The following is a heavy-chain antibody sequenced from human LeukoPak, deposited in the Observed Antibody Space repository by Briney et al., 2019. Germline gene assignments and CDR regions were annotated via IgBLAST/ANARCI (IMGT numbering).Heavy chain of an antibody. V-gene: IGHV4-59*08. D-gene: IGHD3-10*01. CDR3: ARQGAGVPFDY. CDR1: GGSISNYY. CDR2: IYYSGST. Sequence: GTLSLTCTVSGGSISNYYWSWIRQPPGKGLEWIGYIYYSGSTNYNPSLKSRVTISVDTSKNQFSLKLSSVTAADTAVYYCARQGAGVPFDYWGRGTLVTVSS. J-gene: IGHJ4*02.